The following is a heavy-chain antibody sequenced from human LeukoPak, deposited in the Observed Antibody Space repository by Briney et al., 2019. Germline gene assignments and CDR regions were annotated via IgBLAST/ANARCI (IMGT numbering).Heavy chain of an antibody. CDR2: VSAYNGNT. Sequence: GASVKVSCKASGYNFISYGFSWVRQAPGQGLEWTGWVSAYNGNTKYAQKFQDRVTMTTNTSTSTAYMELRSLRPDDTAVYYCAREGGVWGVTVAGFDPWGQGTLVSVSS. D-gene: IGHD3-10*01. J-gene: IGHJ5*02. V-gene: IGHV1-18*01. CDR3: AREGGVWGVTVAGFDP. CDR1: GYNFISYG.